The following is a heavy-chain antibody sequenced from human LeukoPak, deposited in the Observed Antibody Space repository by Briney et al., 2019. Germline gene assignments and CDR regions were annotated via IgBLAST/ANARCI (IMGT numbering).Heavy chain of an antibody. V-gene: IGHV4-34*01. D-gene: IGHD2-2*01. J-gene: IGHJ3*02. Sequence: TPSETLSLTCAVYGGSFSGYYWSWIRQPPGKGLEWIGEINHSGSTNYNPSLKSRVTISVDTSKNQFSLKLSSVTAADTAVYYCARFCSSTSCLEHDAFDIWGQGTMVTVSS. CDR3: ARFCSSTSCLEHDAFDI. CDR2: INHSGST. CDR1: GGSFSGYY.